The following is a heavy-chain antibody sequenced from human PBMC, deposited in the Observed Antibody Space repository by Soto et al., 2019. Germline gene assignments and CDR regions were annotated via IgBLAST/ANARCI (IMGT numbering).Heavy chain of an antibody. D-gene: IGHD6-13*01. J-gene: IGHJ4*02. V-gene: IGHV4-30-2*01. Sequence: QLQLQESGSGLVKPSQTLSLTCAVSGGSISSGGYSWSWIRQPPGKGLERIGYIYHSGSTYYNPSLKSRVPISVDRAKNQFYLKRISVTAADTAMYYCARARDSSIWYEGFDFDYWGQGTLVTVSS. CDR2: IYHSGST. CDR1: GGSISSGGYS. CDR3: ARARDSSIWYEGFDFDY.